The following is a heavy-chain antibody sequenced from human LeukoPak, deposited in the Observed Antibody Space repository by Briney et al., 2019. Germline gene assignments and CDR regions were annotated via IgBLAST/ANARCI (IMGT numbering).Heavy chain of an antibody. Sequence: GRSLRLSRAASGFAFDDYAMHWVRQAPGKGLEWVSGISWNSGSIGYADSVKGRFTISRDNAKNSLYLQMNSLRAEDTALYYCAKGPRTIIYHYYYDNDVWGHGTTVTFS. CDR2: ISWNSGSI. J-gene: IGHJ6*02. CDR1: GFAFDDYA. CDR3: AKGPRTIIYHYYYDNDV. V-gene: IGHV3-9*01. D-gene: IGHD1-7*01.